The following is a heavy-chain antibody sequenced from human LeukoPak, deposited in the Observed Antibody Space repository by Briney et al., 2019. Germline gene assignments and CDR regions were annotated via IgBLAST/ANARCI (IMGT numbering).Heavy chain of an antibody. D-gene: IGHD3-3*02. J-gene: IGHJ4*02. CDR2: IIPILDIA. V-gene: IGHV1-69*04. Sequence: ASVTDPCKASGGTFSRYVISWERQAPGQGLEWMGRIIPILDIASYGQKFQGRVTITADKFTSTVYMELSSLRSEDTAVYYCARDLAASGQVSNYYWGQGTLVTVSS. CDR1: GGTFSRYV. CDR3: ARDLAASGQVSNYY.